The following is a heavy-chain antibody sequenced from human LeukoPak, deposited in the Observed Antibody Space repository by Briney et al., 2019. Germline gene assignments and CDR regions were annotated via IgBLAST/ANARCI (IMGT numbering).Heavy chain of an antibody. D-gene: IGHD3-10*01. CDR3: ARDRFGSSNDAFDI. CDR2: ISSSSSYI. Sequence: GGSLRLSCAASGFTFSNFGMNWVRQAPGKGLEWVSFISSSSSYIYYTDSVKGRFTISRDNDKNSVYLQMNSLRAEDTALYYCARDRFGSSNDAFDIWGQGTVVTVSS. J-gene: IGHJ3*02. CDR1: GFTFSNFG. V-gene: IGHV3-21*01.